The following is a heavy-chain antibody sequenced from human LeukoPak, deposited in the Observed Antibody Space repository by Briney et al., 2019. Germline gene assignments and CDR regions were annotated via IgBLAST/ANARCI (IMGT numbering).Heavy chain of an antibody. V-gene: IGHV4-4*02. CDR3: ASARWDF. J-gene: IGHJ4*02. D-gene: IGHD4-23*01. CDR2: IYHIGTT. CDR1: GDSIITSHW. Sequence: SETLSLTCAVSGDSIITSHWWSWVRQPPGKGLEWIGEIYHIGTTNYNPPLKSRVSISVDTSRNQFSLTLSSVTAADTAVYYCASARWDFWGQGTLVTVSS.